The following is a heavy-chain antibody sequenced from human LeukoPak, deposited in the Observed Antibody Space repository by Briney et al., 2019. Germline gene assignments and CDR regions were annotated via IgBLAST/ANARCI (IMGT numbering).Heavy chain of an antibody. CDR1: GGSISNYY. CDR2: IYTSGST. V-gene: IGHV4-4*07. J-gene: IGHJ4*02. Sequence: SETLSPTCTVSGGSISNYYWSWIRQPAGKGLEWIGRIYTSGSTYYNPSLKSRVTISVDTSKIQFSLKLSSVTAADTAVYYCARLALQEVGATQTYYLDYWGQGTLVTVSS. CDR3: ARLALQEVGATQTYYLDY. D-gene: IGHD1-26*01.